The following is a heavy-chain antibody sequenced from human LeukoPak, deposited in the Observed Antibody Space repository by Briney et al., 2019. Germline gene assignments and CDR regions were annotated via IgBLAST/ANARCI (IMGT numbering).Heavy chain of an antibody. CDR1: GGSISTFY. J-gene: IGHJ4*02. Sequence: SETLSLTCTVSGGSISTFYWTWIRQPAGKGLEWIGRIFTSGTTNYNPSLKSRVTMSVDASKNQFSLKLTSVTAADTAVYYCARRYSGSYREYFDYWGQGTLVTVSS. CDR3: ARRYSGSYREYFDY. V-gene: IGHV4-4*07. CDR2: IFTSGTT. D-gene: IGHD1-26*01.